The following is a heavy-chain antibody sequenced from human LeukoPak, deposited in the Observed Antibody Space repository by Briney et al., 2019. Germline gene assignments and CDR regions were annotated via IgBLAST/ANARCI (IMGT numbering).Heavy chain of an antibody. J-gene: IGHJ3*02. CDR1: GGSISTYY. V-gene: IGHV4-59*01. CDR2: IYYSGNT. D-gene: IGHD3-3*01. CDR3: ARVGVPGAFDI. Sequence: SETLSLTCTVSGGSISTYYWTWIRQPPGKGLEWLGYIYYSGNTNKNPPLKSRVTISVDTSKNQFSLKLISVTAADTAVYYCARVGVPGAFDIWGQGTMVTVSS.